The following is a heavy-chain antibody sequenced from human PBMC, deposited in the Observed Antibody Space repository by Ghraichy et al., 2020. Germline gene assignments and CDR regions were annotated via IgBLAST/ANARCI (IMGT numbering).Heavy chain of an antibody. D-gene: IGHD3-3*01. J-gene: IGHJ4*02. Sequence: SETLSLTCTVSGGSVSSGSYYWSWIRQPPGKGLEWIGYIYYSGSTNYNPSLKSRVTISVDTSKNQFSLKLSSVTAADTAVYYCAAELYDFWSGSIWDWGQGTLVTVSS. CDR2: IYYSGST. CDR3: AAELYDFWSGSIWD. CDR1: GGSVSSGSYY. V-gene: IGHV4-61*01.